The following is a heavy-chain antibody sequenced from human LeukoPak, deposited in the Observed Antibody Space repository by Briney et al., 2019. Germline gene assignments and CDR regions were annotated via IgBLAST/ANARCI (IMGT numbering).Heavy chain of an antibody. Sequence: GGSLRLSCAVSGFTFSRYSMNWVRQAPGKGLEWVSSISNIGTSIYYADSVKGRFTISRDNAKNSLYLQMNSPRAEDTAVYYCARDHYYDSSGYTPAGDAFDIWGQGTMVTVSS. CDR3: ARDHYYDSSGYTPAGDAFDI. CDR1: GFTFSRYS. D-gene: IGHD3-22*01. CDR2: ISNIGTSI. V-gene: IGHV3-21*01. J-gene: IGHJ3*02.